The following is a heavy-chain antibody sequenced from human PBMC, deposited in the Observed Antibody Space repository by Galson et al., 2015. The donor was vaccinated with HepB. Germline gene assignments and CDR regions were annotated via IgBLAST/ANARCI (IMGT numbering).Heavy chain of an antibody. CDR3: ARVSGAQLLWEYYYYYYGMDV. CDR1: GYTFTSYD. CDR2: MNPNSGNT. V-gene: IGHV1-8*01. D-gene: IGHD2-2*01. Sequence: SVKVSCKASGYTFTSYDINWVRQATGRGLEWMGWMNPNSGNTGYAQKFQGRVTMTRNTSISTAYMELSSLRSEDTAVYYCARVSGAQLLWEYYYYYYGMDVWGQGTTVTVSS. J-gene: IGHJ6*02.